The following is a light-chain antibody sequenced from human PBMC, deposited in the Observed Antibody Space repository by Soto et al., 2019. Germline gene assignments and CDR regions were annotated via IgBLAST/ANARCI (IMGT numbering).Light chain of an antibody. J-gene: IGKJ2*01. CDR3: HQYGSSPYT. CDR2: GAS. CDR1: QSVSSSY. V-gene: IGKV3-20*01. Sequence: EIVLTQSPGTLSLSPGERATLSCRASQSVSSSYLAWYQQKPGQAPRLLIYGASSRATGIPDRFSGSGSGTEFTLIISRLEPEDFAVYYCHQYGSSPYTFGQGTKLEIK.